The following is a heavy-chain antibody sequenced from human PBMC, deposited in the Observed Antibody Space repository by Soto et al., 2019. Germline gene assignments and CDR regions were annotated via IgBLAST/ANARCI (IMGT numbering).Heavy chain of an antibody. J-gene: IGHJ4*02. CDR2: INHSGST. CDR1: GGSFSGYY. Sequence: PSETLSLTCAVYGGSFSGYYWSWIRQPPGKGLEWIGEINHSGSTNYNPSLKSRVTISVDTSKNQFSLKLSSVTAADTAVYYCARSSSWQGFDYWGQGTLVTVSS. V-gene: IGHV4-34*01. D-gene: IGHD6-13*01. CDR3: ARSSSWQGFDY.